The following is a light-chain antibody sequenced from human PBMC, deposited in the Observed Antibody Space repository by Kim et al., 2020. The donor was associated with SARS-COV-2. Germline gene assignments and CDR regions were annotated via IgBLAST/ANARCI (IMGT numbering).Light chain of an antibody. CDR2: GPS. J-gene: IGKJ2*01. Sequence: EIVLAQSPGTLSLSPGESVTLSCRASARVSSGNYVAWYQQKLGQPPRLLIYGPSTRATGIPDRFSGSGSGTDFTLTISRLEPEDFAVYYCLQYSAAPNTFGQGTKLEI. CDR3: LQYSAAPNT. CDR1: ARVSSGN. V-gene: IGKV3-20*01.